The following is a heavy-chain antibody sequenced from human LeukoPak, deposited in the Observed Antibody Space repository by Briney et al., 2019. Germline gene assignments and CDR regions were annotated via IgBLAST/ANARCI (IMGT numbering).Heavy chain of an antibody. D-gene: IGHD4-11*01. CDR2: INPNSGGT. V-gene: IGHV1-2*02. J-gene: IGHJ4*02. Sequence: ASVKVSCKASGYTFTDSYMYWVRLAPGQGLKWLGWINPNSGGTKYAQKFQGRVTMTRDTSINTAYMELSSLRFDDTAIYYCARTTTLTSLFDYWGQGTLVTVSS. CDR1: GYTFTDSY. CDR3: ARTTTLTSLFDY.